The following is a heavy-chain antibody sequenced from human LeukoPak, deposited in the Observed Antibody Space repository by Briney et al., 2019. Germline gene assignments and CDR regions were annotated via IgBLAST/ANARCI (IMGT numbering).Heavy chain of an antibody. Sequence: GGSLRLSCAASGFTFSSHWISWVRQAPGKGLEWVAHINQDGSQKYYVDSVEGRFAISRDNAKNSLFLQMSGLRAEDTAIYYCARWGSQRSEFDLWGQGTLATVSS. J-gene: IGHJ4*02. CDR2: INQDGSQK. V-gene: IGHV3-7*01. D-gene: IGHD3-16*01. CDR3: ARWGSQRSEFDL. CDR1: GFTFSSHW.